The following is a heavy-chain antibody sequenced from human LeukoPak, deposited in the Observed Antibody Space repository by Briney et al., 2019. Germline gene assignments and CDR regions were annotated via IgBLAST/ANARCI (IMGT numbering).Heavy chain of an antibody. V-gene: IGHV3-20*04. CDR3: ARGNYLDYYYYYMDV. Sequence: GGSLRLSCAASGFTFSSYGMSWVRQAPGKGLEWVSGINWNGGSTGYADSVKGRFTISRDNAKNSLYLQMNSLRAEDTALYYCARGNYLDYYYYYMDVWGKGTTVTVSS. D-gene: IGHD5-24*01. CDR2: INWNGGST. CDR1: GFTFSSYG. J-gene: IGHJ6*03.